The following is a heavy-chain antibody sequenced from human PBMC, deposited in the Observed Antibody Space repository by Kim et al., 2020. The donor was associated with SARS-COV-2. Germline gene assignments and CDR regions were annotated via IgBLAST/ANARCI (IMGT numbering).Heavy chain of an antibody. CDR3: ARARTSSSWFSMNYYYYGMDV. D-gene: IGHD6-13*01. V-gene: IGHV3-21*01. J-gene: IGHJ6*02. CDR1: GFTFSDYS. CDR2: ISSSSSYI. Sequence: GGPLRLSCAASGFTFSDYSMNWVRQAPGKGLEWVSSISSSSSYIYYADSVKGRFTISRDNAKNSLYLQMNSLRAEDTAVYYCARARTSSSWFSMNYYYYGMDVWGQGTTVTVSS.